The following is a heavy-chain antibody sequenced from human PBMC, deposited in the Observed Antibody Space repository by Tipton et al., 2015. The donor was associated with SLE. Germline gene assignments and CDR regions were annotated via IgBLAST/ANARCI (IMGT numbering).Heavy chain of an antibody. CDR2: IYYSGST. V-gene: IGHV4-38-2*01. CDR1: GYSISSGYY. Sequence: LRLSCSVSGYSISSGYYWGWIRQPPGKGLEWIGSIYYSGSTIYNPSLKSRLTLSLDTSKNQFSLRARSVTAADTAVYYCARGGGSYYDYWGQGTLVTVSS. J-gene: IGHJ4*02. D-gene: IGHD1-26*01. CDR3: ARGGGSYYDY.